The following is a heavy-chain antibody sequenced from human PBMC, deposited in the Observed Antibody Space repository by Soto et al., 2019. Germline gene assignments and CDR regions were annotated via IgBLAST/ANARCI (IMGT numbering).Heavy chain of an antibody. CDR1: GYTFTGYY. J-gene: IGHJ6*02. V-gene: IGHV1-2*04. CDR2: INPNSGGT. Sequence: QVQLVQSGAEVKKPGASVKVSCKASGYTFTGYYMHWVRQAPGQGLEWMGWINPNSGGTNYAQKCQGWVTMTRDTSISTAYMELSRLRSDDTAVYYCARVSEQQLITYYYSYGMVVWGQGTTVTVSS. D-gene: IGHD6-13*01. CDR3: ARVSEQQLITYYYSYGMVV.